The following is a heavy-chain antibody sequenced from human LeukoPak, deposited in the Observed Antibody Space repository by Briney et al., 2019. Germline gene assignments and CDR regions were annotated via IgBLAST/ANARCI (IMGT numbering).Heavy chain of an antibody. CDR1: GGSVSSGSYY. CDR2: IYYSGST. J-gene: IGHJ4*02. Sequence: SETLSLTCTVSGGSVSSGSYYWSWIRQPPGKGLEWIGYIYYSGSTYYNPSLKSRVTISVDTSKNQFSLKLSSVTAADTAVYYCARVDEDRGTRNFDYWGQGTLVTVSS. CDR3: ARVDEDRGTRNFDY. V-gene: IGHV4-30-4*08. D-gene: IGHD3-9*01.